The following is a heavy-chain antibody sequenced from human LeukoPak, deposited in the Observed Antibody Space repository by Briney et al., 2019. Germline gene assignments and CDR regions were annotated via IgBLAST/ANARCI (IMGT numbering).Heavy chain of an antibody. CDR2: ITSSSSTI. CDR3: AREYSSSSGSVSDY. J-gene: IGHJ4*02. D-gene: IGHD6-6*01. CDR1: GFTFSSYN. V-gene: IGHV3-48*02. Sequence: GGSLRLSCAASGFTFSSYNMNWVRQAPGKGLQWVSYITSSSSTIYYADSVKGRFTISRDNAKNSLYLQMNSLRDEDTAVYYCAREYSSSSGSVSDYWGQGTLVTVSS.